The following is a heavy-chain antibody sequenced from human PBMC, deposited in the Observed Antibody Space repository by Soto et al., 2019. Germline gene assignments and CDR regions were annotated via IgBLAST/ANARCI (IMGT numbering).Heavy chain of an antibody. J-gene: IGHJ5*02. CDR1: GFTVSNYH. V-gene: IGHV3-66*01. CDR2: IYTAGSA. CDR3: WFDP. D-gene: IGHD2-21*02. Sequence: GGSLRLSCAASGFTVSNYHMNWVRRAPGKGLEWVSVIYTAGSADFADSVKGRFSISRDDSKNTLYLQMSSLRDLDYGGNSDWFDPWGQGTLVTVSS.